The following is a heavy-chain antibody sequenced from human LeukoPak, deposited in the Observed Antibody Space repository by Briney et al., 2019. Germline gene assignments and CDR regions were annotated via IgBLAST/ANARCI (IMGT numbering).Heavy chain of an antibody. J-gene: IGHJ3*02. CDR2: INTDGSST. Sequence: GGSLRLSCAASGFIFSSYWVHWVRQAPGKGLVWVSRINTDGSSTIYADSVKGRFTISRDNAKNTLYLQMNSLRVEDTAVYYCARGEEYLGQGRPFDIWGQGTMVTVSS. CDR3: ARGEEYLGQGRPFDI. D-gene: IGHD3-16*01. V-gene: IGHV3-74*01. CDR1: GFIFSSYW.